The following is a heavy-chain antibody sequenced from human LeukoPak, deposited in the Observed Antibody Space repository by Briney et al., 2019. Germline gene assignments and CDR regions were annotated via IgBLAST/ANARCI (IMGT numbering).Heavy chain of an antibody. CDR3: ARDLNWGFDY. D-gene: IGHD7-27*01. CDR1: GFTFSDYS. Sequence: TGGSLRLSCAASGFTFSDYSVNWVRQAPGKGLEWVSNIRGSGEGLGSGVYYADSVKGRFTISRDNAKNSLYLQMNSLSAEDTAFYYCARDLNWGFDYWGQGALVTVSS. V-gene: IGHV3-48*04. CDR2: IRGSGEGLGSGV. J-gene: IGHJ4*02.